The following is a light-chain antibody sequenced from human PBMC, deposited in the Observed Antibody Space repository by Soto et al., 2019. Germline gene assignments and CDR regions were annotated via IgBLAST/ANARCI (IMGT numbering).Light chain of an antibody. CDR2: GAS. CDR3: QQYGSSPRVT. CDR1: QSVSSSY. V-gene: IGKV3-20*01. Sequence: EIVLTQSPGTLSLSPGERATLSCRASQSVSSSYLAWYQQKPGQAPRLLIYGASSRATGIPDRFSGSGSGTDFTLTICRLEPEDFAVYYFQQYGSSPRVTFGGGTKVEIK. J-gene: IGKJ4*02.